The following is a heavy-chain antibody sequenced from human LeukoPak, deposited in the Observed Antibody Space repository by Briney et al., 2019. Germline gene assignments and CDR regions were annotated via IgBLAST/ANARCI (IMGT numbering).Heavy chain of an antibody. CDR1: GFTVSANY. Sequence: GGSLRLSCSASGFTVSANYMTWVRQAPGKGLEWVSFVYSGGSTYYADSVKGRFTISRDSSKNTLYLQMNSLRAEDTAVYYCALGDPSSSWGQGTLVTVSS. V-gene: IGHV3-66*01. CDR3: ALGDPSSS. D-gene: IGHD6-13*01. CDR2: VYSGGST. J-gene: IGHJ4*02.